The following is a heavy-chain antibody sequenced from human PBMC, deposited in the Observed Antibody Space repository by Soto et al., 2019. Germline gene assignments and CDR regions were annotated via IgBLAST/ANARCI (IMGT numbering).Heavy chain of an antibody. CDR1: GYSFTSYW. D-gene: IGHD2-2*01. V-gene: IGHV5-51*01. CDR2: IYTGDSDT. J-gene: IGHJ4*02. CDR3: ASQHYCSSSSCPFHX. Sequence: GESLKISWKGSGYSFTSYWIGWVRQMPGKGLEWMGIIYTGDSDTRYSPSFQGQVTISAYKSISTAYLQWSSLKSSDTAMYYCASQHYCSSSSCPFHXWGQGTLVTVSX.